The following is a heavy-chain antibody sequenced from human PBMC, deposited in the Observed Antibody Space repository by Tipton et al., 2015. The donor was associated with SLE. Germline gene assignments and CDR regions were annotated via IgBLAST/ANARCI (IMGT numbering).Heavy chain of an antibody. V-gene: IGHV4-4*01. D-gene: IGHD3-10*01. Sequence: TLSLTCAVSGGSISSSNWRSWVRQPPGRGLEWIGEFNHTGSTNYNPSLKSRATISVDTSKNQLSLKLTSVTAADTAVYCCARGVAGYYFYYYMDVWGKGTTVTISS. CDR2: FNHTGST. J-gene: IGHJ6*03. CDR3: ARGVAGYYFYYYMDV. CDR1: GGSISSSNW.